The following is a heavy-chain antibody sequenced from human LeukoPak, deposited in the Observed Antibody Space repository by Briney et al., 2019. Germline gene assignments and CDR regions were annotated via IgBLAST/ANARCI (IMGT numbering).Heavy chain of an antibody. CDR2: ISLYGSDK. Sequence: GGSLRLSCAASGFIFSSYAMHWVRQAPGKGLEWVAVISLYGSDKYYADSVKGRFTISRDDSKNTLYLQMNSLRADDTAVYYCARDPTTRSNQPQYYIDYWGQGTLVTVSS. D-gene: IGHD4-17*01. CDR3: ARDPTTRSNQPQYYIDY. J-gene: IGHJ4*02. V-gene: IGHV3-30*04. CDR1: GFIFSSYA.